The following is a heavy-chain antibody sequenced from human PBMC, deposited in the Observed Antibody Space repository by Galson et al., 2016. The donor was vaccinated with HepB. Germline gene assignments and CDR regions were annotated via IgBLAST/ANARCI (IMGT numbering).Heavy chain of an antibody. CDR1: GFSFRTYG. CDR2: ISYDGGKE. D-gene: IGHD6-19*01. V-gene: IGHV3-33*05. CDR3: AREASSGSPRPLDY. Sequence: SLRLSCAASGFSFRTYGMHWVRQAPGKGLEWLTLISYDGGKEKYADSVKGRFTVSRDNSKNTLYLQMTSLRVDDTSVYSCAREASSGSPRPLDYWGQGTLVTVSS. J-gene: IGHJ4*02.